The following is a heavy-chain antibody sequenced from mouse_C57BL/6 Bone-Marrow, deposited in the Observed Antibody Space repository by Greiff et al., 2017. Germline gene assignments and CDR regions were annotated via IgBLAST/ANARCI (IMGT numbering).Heavy chain of an antibody. J-gene: IGHJ2*01. Sequence: VQLQQSGAELARPGASVKLSCKASGYTFTSYGISWVKQRTGQGLEWIGVIYPRSGNTYYNEQFKGKATLTADKSSSTAYMELRSLTSEDSAVYFCAKIRGPFDYWGQGTTLTVSS. CDR1: GYTFTSYG. V-gene: IGHV1-81*01. CDR2: IYPRSGNT. CDR3: AKIRGPFDY. D-gene: IGHD5-1-1*01.